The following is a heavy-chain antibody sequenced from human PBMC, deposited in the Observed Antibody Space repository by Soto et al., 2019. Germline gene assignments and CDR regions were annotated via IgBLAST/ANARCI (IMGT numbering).Heavy chain of an antibody. CDR3: AKDLRRAVAGPDY. D-gene: IGHD6-19*01. CDR1: GFTFSSYG. CDR2: ISYDGSNK. Sequence: GGSLRLSCAASGFTFSSYGMHWVRQAPGKGLEWVAVISYDGSNKYYADSVKGRFTISRDNSKNTLYLQMNSLRAEDTAVYYCAKDLRRAVAGPDYWGQGTLVTVSS. V-gene: IGHV3-30*18. J-gene: IGHJ4*02.